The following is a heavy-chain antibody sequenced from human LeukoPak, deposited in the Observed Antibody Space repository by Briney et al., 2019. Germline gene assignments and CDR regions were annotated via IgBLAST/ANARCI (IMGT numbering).Heavy chain of an antibody. CDR3: ARGPYDFWSGYYTHPSGY. CDR1: GYTFTSYA. D-gene: IGHD3-3*01. J-gene: IGHJ4*02. Sequence: ASVTVSCTASGYTFTSYAMHWVRQAPGQRLEWMGWINAGNGNTKYSQKFQGRVTITRDTSASTAYMELSSLRSEDTAVYYCARGPYDFWSGYYTHPSGYWGQGTLVTVSS. V-gene: IGHV1-3*01. CDR2: INAGNGNT.